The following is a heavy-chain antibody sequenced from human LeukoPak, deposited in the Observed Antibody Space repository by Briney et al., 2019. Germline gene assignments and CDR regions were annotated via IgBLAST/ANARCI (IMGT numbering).Heavy chain of an antibody. J-gene: IGHJ4*02. CDR1: GVSFSSYA. CDR2: ISNNGGSP. CDR3: VKDGGAAGSGWRFDY. Sequence: GGSLRLSCSASGVSFSSYAMHWVRQAPGKGLEYVSGISNNGGSPYYADSVKGRFTISRDNSKDTLSLQTSSLRREDTAVYYCVKDGGAAGSGWRFDYWGQGTQVSVSS. D-gene: IGHD6-19*01. V-gene: IGHV3-64D*06.